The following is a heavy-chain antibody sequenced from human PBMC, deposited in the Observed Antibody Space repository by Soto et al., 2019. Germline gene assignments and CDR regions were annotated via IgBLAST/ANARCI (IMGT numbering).Heavy chain of an antibody. CDR2: IIPIFGTA. CDR1: GGTFSSYA. D-gene: IGHD1-26*01. CDR3: ARVGSGPAGY. Sequence: RASVKVSCKASGGTFSSYAISWVRQAPGQGLEWMGGIIPIFGTANYAQKFQGRVTITADESTSTAYMELSSLRSEDTAVYYCARVGSGPAGYWGQGTLVTVSS. V-gene: IGHV1-69*13. J-gene: IGHJ4*02.